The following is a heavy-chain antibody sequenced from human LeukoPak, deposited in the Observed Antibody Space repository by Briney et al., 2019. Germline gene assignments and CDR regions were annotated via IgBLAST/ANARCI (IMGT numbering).Heavy chain of an antibody. CDR1: GGSISSSSYY. CDR2: IYYSGSN. D-gene: IGHD6-6*01. CDR3: AHLPLSSSSGPQPLHY. V-gene: IGHV4-39*01. Sequence: SSETLSLTCTVSGGSISSSSYYWGWIRQPPGKGLEWIGSIYYSGSNYYNPSLKSRVTISVDTSKNQFSLKLSSVTAAHTAVYYCAHLPLSSSSGPQPLHYWGQGPVDSVST. J-gene: IGHJ4*02.